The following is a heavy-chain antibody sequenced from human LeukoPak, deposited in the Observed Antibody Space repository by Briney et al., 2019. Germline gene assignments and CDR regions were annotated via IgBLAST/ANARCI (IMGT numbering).Heavy chain of an antibody. V-gene: IGHV3-48*03. J-gene: IGHJ4*02. Sequence: GGPLRLSCAASGFTFSSYEMNWVRQAPGKGLEWVSYISSSGSTIYYADSVKGRFTISRDNAKNSLYLQMNSLRAEDTAVYYCVRGIWNGPYYWGQGTLVTVSS. D-gene: IGHD1-1*01. CDR2: ISSSGSTI. CDR3: VRGIWNGPYY. CDR1: GFTFSSYE.